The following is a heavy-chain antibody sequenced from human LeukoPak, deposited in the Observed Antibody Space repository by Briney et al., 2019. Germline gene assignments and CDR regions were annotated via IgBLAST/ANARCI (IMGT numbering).Heavy chain of an antibody. J-gene: IGHJ5*02. V-gene: IGHV3-53*01. Sequence: GGSLRLSCAASGFTVSDNYMSWVRQAPGKGLEWVSVIYSRGDTSYASSVKGRFTYSRDISKNTLYLQMNGLRTEDTAMYYCARDAPQVPAAGVLASWGQGTLVIVSS. CDR3: ARDAPQVPAAGVLAS. CDR1: GFTVSDNY. CDR2: IYSRGDT. D-gene: IGHD6-13*01.